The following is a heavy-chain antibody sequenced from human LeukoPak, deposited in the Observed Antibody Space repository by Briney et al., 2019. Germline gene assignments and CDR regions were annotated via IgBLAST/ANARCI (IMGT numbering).Heavy chain of an antibody. J-gene: IGHJ4*02. CDR3: ARGRDSSGLPILGY. Sequence: ASVKVSCKASGYRFSSFGIHWVRQAPGQRLEWMGWINAGNGNTKYSQKLQGRVTITRDTSANTVYMELSSLRSEDTAVYYCARGRDSSGLPILGYWGQGTLVTVSS. D-gene: IGHD6-19*01. V-gene: IGHV1-3*01. CDR1: GYRFSSFG. CDR2: INAGNGNT.